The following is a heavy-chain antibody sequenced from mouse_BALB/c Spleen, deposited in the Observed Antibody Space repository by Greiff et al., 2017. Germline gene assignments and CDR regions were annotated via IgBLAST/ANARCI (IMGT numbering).Heavy chain of an antibody. D-gene: IGHD1-1*01. CDR1: GFTFSSFG. J-gene: IGHJ2*01. V-gene: IGHV5-17*02. Sequence: VQLKQSGGGLVQPGGSRKLSCAASGFTFSSFGMHWVRQAPEKGLEWVAYISSGSSTIYYADTVKGRFTISRDNPKNTLFLQMTSLRSEDTAMYYCARSDGNLDYWGQGTTLTVSS. CDR3: ARSDGNLDY. CDR2: ISSGSSTI.